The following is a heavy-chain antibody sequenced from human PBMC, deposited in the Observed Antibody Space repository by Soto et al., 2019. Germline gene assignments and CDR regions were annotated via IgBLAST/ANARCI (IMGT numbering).Heavy chain of an antibody. Sequence: QVQLVQSGAEVKKPGSSVKVSCKASGGTFSSYTISWVRQAPGQGLAWMVGIIPMFGAANYAQKFQGRVTITADESTSTAYTSIAYMELSSLRSEDTAVYYCARGLELFDPWGQGTLVTVSS. V-gene: IGHV1-69*12. J-gene: IGHJ5*02. CDR2: IIPMFGAA. CDR3: ARGLELFDP. D-gene: IGHD1-1*01. CDR1: GGTFSSYT.